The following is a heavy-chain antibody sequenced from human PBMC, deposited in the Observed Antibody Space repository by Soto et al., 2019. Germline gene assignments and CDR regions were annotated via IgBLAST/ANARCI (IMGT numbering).Heavy chain of an antibody. CDR1: GGTFSSYA. CDR3: ARYRYGYSYFDY. V-gene: IGHV1-69*12. CDR2: IIPIFGTA. D-gene: IGHD5-18*01. J-gene: IGHJ4*02. Sequence: QVQLVQSGAEVKKPGSSVKVSCKASGGTFSSYAISWVRQAPGQGLEWMGGIIPIFGTANYAQKFQGRVTIPADESTSTAYMELSSLRSEDPAVYYCARYRYGYSYFDYWGQGTLVTVSS.